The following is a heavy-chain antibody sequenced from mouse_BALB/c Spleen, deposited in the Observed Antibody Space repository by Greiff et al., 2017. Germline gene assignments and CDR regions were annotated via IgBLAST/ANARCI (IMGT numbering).Heavy chain of an antibody. CDR3: ASGTGTKGFAY. CDR2: ISSGGSYT. D-gene: IGHD4-1*01. V-gene: IGHV5-9-4*01. Sequence: EVQRVESGGGLVKPGGSLKLSCAASGFTFSSYAMSWVRQSPEKRLEWVAEISSGGSYTYYPDTVTGRFTISRDNAKNTLYLEMSSLRSEDTAMYYCASGTGTKGFAYWGQGTLVTVSA. J-gene: IGHJ3*01. CDR1: GFTFSSYA.